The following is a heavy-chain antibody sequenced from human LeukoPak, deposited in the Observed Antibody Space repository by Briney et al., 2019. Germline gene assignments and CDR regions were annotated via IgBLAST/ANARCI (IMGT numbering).Heavy chain of an antibody. D-gene: IGHD3-22*01. V-gene: IGHV3-30*04. CDR1: GFTFSSYD. J-gene: IGHJ4*02. CDR3: ARNDEGSGYYQLDNY. CDR2: ISYDGSNK. Sequence: PGGSLRLSGAASGFTFSSYDMHWVRQAPGKGLEWVAVISYDGSNKYYADSVKGRFTISRDNSKNTLYLQMNSLRAEDTAVYYCARNDEGSGYYQLDNYWGQGTLVTVSS.